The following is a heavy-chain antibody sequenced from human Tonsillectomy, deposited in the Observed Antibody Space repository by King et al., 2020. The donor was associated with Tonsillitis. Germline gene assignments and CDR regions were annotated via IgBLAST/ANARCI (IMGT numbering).Heavy chain of an antibody. CDR3: ARIHNDFWSGYADF. CDR1: GFSLSTSGMV. J-gene: IGHJ4*02. CDR2: IDRDDDK. D-gene: IGHD3-3*01. V-gene: IGHV2-70*01. Sequence: VTLKESGPALVKPTQTLTLTCTFSGFSLSTSGMVVSWIRQPPGKALEWLALIDRDDDKYYSNSLKTRVTISKDTSKTQVVLTMTNMDPEDTATYYCARIHNDFWSGYADFWGRGTLVTVSS.